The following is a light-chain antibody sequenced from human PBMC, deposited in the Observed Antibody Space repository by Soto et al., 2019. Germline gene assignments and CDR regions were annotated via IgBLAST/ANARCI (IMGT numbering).Light chain of an antibody. J-gene: IGKJ2*01. CDR3: QQYGTSPST. Sequence: EIVLTQSPGTLSLSPGERATLSCRASPSVSSTSLAWYQQKPGQAPRLLIYHASSRATGIPDRFSGSESGTDFTLTISRLEPEDFAVYYCQQYGTSPSTFGQGTKLEIK. CDR2: HAS. CDR1: PSVSSTS. V-gene: IGKV3-20*01.